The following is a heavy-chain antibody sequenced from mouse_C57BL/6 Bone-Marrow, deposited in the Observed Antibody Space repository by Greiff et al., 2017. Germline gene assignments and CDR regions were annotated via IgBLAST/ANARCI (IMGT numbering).Heavy chain of an antibody. D-gene: IGHD1-1*01. CDR1: GYTFTSYW. J-gene: IGHJ2*01. Sequence: QVQLQQPGAELVKPGASVKMSCKASGYTFTSYWITWVKQRPGQGLEWIGDIYPGSGSTNYNDKFKSKATLTVDTSSSTAYMQLSSLTSEDSAVYDCARDIYGYGSSRDYWGQGTTLTVSS. CDR2: IYPGSGST. V-gene: IGHV1-55*01. CDR3: ARDIYGYGSSRDY.